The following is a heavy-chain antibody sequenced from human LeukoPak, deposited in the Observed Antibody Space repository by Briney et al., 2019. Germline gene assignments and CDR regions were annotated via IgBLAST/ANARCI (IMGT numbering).Heavy chain of an antibody. CDR3: TRRYYHDSSGNYQNDY. CDR2: ISYDGSNK. D-gene: IGHD3-22*01. J-gene: IGHJ4*02. CDR1: GLTFSSYA. Sequence: HPGGPLRLSCAASGLTFSSYAMHWVSQAPGKGLEWVAVISYDGSNKYYADSVKGRFTISRDNSKNTLYLQMNSLKTEDTAVYYCTRRYYHDSSGNYQNDYWGQGTLVTVSS. V-gene: IGHV3-30-3*01.